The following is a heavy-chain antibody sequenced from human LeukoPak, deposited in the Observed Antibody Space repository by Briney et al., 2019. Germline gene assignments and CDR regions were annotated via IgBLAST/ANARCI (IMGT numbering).Heavy chain of an antibody. CDR2: INPSGGT. D-gene: IGHD3-3*01. V-gene: IGHV1-46*01. J-gene: IGHJ3*02. Sequence: ASVKVSCKASGYTFSIYNMHWVRQAPGQWLEWMGIINPSGGTSYAQKLQGRITMTRDTSTSTLLMELSSLRSEDTAVYYCAKDNRQYYDFWSGLSDAFDIWGQGTMVAVSS. CDR3: AKDNRQYYDFWSGLSDAFDI. CDR1: GYTFSIYN.